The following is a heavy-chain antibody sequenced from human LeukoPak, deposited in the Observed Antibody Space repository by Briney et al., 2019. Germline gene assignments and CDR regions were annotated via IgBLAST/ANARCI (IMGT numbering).Heavy chain of an antibody. V-gene: IGHV3-23*01. J-gene: IGHJ4*02. CDR1: GFTFSSYA. CDR2: ISGSGGST. D-gene: IGHD2-15*01. CDR3: AKNADIVVVVADY. Sequence: GGSLGLSCATSGFTFSSYAMSWVRQAPGKGLEWVSAISGSGGSTYYADSVKGRFTISRDNSKNTLYLQMNSLRAEDTAVYYCAKNADIVVVVADYWGQGTLVTVSS.